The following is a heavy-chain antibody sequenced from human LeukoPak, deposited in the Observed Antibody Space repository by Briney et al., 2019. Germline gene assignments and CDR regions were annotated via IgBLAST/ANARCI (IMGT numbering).Heavy chain of an antibody. CDR3: ARVAEGGSSGQYYYGMDV. CDR2: ISSSSSYI. V-gene: IGHV3-21*01. CDR1: GFTFSSYV. Sequence: KAGGSLRLSCAASGFTFSSYVMNWVRQAPGKGLEWVSSISSSSSYIYYADSVKGRFTISRDNAKNSLYLQMNSLRAEDTAVYYCARVAEGGSSGQYYYGMDVWGQGTTVTVSS. J-gene: IGHJ6*02. D-gene: IGHD2-15*01.